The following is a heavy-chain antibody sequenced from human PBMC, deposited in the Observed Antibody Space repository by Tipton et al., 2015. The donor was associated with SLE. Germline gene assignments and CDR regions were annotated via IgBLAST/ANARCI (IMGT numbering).Heavy chain of an antibody. CDR3: ASRRDGRGTWFDP. V-gene: IGHV4-39*07. Sequence: TLSLTCSVSGGSISSRSYYWGWIRQPPGMGLEWIGSIYYSGSTFHNPSLKSRVTISVDTSKNQFSLKLSSVTAADTAVYYCASRRDGRGTWFDPWGQGTLVTVSS. J-gene: IGHJ5*02. CDR2: IYYSGST. CDR1: GGSISSRSYY. D-gene: IGHD3-10*01.